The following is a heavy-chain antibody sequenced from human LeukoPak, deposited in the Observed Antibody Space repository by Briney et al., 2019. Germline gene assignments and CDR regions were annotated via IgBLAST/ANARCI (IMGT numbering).Heavy chain of an antibody. V-gene: IGHV3-23*01. CDR2: ISGSGGST. J-gene: IGHJ6*03. CDR1: GFTFSSYA. D-gene: IGHD6-19*01. Sequence: HPGGSLRLSCAASGFTFSSYAMSWVRQAPGKGLEWVSAISGSGGSTYYADSVKGRFTISRDNSKNTLYLQMNSLRAEDTAVYYCARPVIAVAGKYYYYYYMDVWGKGTTVTVSS. CDR3: ARPVIAVAGKYYYYYYMDV.